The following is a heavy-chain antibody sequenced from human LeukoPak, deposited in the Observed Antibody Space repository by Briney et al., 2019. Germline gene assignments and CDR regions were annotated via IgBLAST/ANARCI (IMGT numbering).Heavy chain of an antibody. V-gene: IGHV3-74*01. CDR2: INSDGSWT. CDR3: VSFYETY. D-gene: IGHD2/OR15-2a*01. Sequence: RGALRLSCAASGNYCMHWVRQAPGKGLVWVSHINSDGSWTSYADSVKGRFTISKDDAKNTVYLQMNSLRAEDTAVYYCVSFYETYWGRGTLVTVSS. CDR1: GNYC. J-gene: IGHJ4*02.